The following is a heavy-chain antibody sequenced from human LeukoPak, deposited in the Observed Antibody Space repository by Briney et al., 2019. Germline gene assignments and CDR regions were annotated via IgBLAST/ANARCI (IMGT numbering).Heavy chain of an antibody. D-gene: IGHD2-2*01. V-gene: IGHV3-30-3*01. J-gene: IGHJ4*02. Sequence: GGSLRLSCAASGFTFSSYAMHWVRQAPGKGLEWVAVISYDGSNKYYADSVKGRFTISRDNSKNTLYLQMNSLRAEDTAVYYCARVPAAHTGYWGQGTLVTVSS. CDR3: ARVPAAHTGY. CDR1: GFTFSSYA. CDR2: ISYDGSNK.